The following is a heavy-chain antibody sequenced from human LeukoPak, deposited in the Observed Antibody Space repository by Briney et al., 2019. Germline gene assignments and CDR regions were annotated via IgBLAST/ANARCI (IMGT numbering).Heavy chain of an antibody. CDR1: GYTLTELS. CDR2: FDPEDGET. CDR3: ARSLGSSSSPDAFDI. D-gene: IGHD6-13*01. V-gene: IGHV1-24*01. Sequence: ASVKVSCKVSGYTLTELSMHWVRQAPGKGLEWMGGFDPEDGETIYAQKFQGRVTMTEDTSTDTAYMELSSLRSEDTAVYYCARSLGSSSSPDAFDIWGQGTMVTVSS. J-gene: IGHJ3*02.